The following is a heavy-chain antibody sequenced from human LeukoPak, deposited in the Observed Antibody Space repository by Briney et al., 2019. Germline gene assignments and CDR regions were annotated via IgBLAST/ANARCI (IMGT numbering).Heavy chain of an antibody. D-gene: IGHD6-19*01. CDR3: ARRFAEQWLDYFDY. J-gene: IGHJ4*02. V-gene: IGHV3-21*04. Sequence: PGGSLRLSCAASGFTFSSYNMNWVRQAPGKGLEWVSSITSDSSYVFYADSVKGRFTISRDNAENSLYLQMNSLRVEDTAVYYCARRFAEQWLDYFDYWGQGTLVTVSS. CDR2: ITSDSSYV. CDR1: GFTFSSYN.